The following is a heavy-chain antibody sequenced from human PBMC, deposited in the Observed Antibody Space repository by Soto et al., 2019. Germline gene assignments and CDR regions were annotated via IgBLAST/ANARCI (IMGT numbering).Heavy chain of an antibody. J-gene: IGHJ2*01. CDR2: INQDGSEK. CDR3: ARPRIDV. V-gene: IGHV3-7*01. Sequence: GGSLRLSCAASGFTFSTYWMTWVRQAPGKGLEWVANINQDGSEKYYVDSVKGRFTISRDNVKNSLYLQVNSLRAEDTAVYYCARPRIDVWGRGTLVTVSS. CDR1: GFTFSTYW.